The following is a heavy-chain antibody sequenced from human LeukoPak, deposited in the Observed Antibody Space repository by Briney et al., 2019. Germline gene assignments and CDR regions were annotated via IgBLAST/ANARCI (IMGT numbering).Heavy chain of an antibody. CDR3: AREGMNYYDSSGWFDY. V-gene: IGHV3-23*01. J-gene: IGHJ4*02. D-gene: IGHD3-22*01. CDR1: GFTFSSYA. CDR2: ISGSGGST. Sequence: GGSLRLPCAASGFTFSSYAMSWVRQAPGKGLEWVSAISGSGGSTYYADSVKGRFTISRDNSKNTLYLQMNSLRAEDTAVYYCAREGMNYYDSSGWFDYWGQGTLVTVSS.